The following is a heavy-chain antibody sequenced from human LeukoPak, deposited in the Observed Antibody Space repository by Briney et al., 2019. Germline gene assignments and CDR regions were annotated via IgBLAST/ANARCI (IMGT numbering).Heavy chain of an antibody. CDR3: AREGPTVTTHMDV. CDR2: INRDGSST. D-gene: IGHD4-17*01. CDR1: GFTLSSYW. Sequence: SLRLSCAASGFTLSSYWMQWVRQAPGKGLVWVSRINRDGSSTSYADSVQGRFTISRDNAKNTLYLQMNSLRAEDTAVYYCAREGPTVTTHMDVWGKGTTVTVSS. J-gene: IGHJ6*03. V-gene: IGHV3-74*01.